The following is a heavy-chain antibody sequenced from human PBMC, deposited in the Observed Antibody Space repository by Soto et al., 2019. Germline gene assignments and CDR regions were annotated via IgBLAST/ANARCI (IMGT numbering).Heavy chain of an antibody. D-gene: IGHD3-3*01. J-gene: IGHJ4*02. V-gene: IGHV1-18*01. CDR1: GYSFTNYD. Sequence: ASVKVSCKASGYSFTNYDVSWVRQAPGQGLEWLAWINPYNGNRNSAQKLQGRVFMTTDTSTTTAYLELRSLRYEDTAVYYCARVENDDFYLDYWGQGTLVTVSS. CDR3: ARVENDDFYLDY. CDR2: INPYNGNR.